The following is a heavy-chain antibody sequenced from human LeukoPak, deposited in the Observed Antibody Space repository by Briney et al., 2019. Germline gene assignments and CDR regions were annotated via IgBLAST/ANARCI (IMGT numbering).Heavy chain of an antibody. D-gene: IGHD6-13*01. CDR3: AKDREQQPQSGFDY. V-gene: IGHV3-48*01. CDR2: ISSTGGTI. Sequence: GGSLRLSCAASGFTFRNYLMNWVRQAPGKGLEWVSFISSTGGTIYYADSVKGRFTVSRDNGKNSLLLQMNSLRAEDTALYYCAKDREQQPQSGFDYWGQGTLVTVSS. J-gene: IGHJ4*02. CDR1: GFTFRNYL.